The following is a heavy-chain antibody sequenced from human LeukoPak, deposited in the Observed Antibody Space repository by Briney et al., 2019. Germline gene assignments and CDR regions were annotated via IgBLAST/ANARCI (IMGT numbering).Heavy chain of an antibody. V-gene: IGHV4-34*01. Sequence: PSETLSLTCAVYGGSFSGYYWSWIRQPPGKGLEWIGEINHSGSTNYNPSLKSRVTMSVDTSKNQFSLRLSSVTAADTAIYYCASLNGYKSFDYWGQGTLVTVSS. CDR1: GGSFSGYY. CDR3: ASLNGYKSFDY. J-gene: IGHJ4*02. D-gene: IGHD5-24*01. CDR2: INHSGST.